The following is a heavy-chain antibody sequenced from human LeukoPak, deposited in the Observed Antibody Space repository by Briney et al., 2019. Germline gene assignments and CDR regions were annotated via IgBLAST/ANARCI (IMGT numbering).Heavy chain of an antibody. D-gene: IGHD6-19*01. Sequence: PGGSLRLSCAASGFTFSSYWMSWVRQAPGKGLEWVANIKQDGSEKYYVDSVKGRFTISRDNAKNSLHLQMNGLRAEDTAVYYFARDLRIAVASYWGQGTLVTVSS. CDR3: ARDLRIAVASY. V-gene: IGHV3-7*03. CDR2: IKQDGSEK. J-gene: IGHJ4*02. CDR1: GFTFSSYW.